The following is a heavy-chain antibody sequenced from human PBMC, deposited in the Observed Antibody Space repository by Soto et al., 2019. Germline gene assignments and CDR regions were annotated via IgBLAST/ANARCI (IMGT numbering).Heavy chain of an antibody. CDR3: ARDFVVGGPTINYYYGMDV. V-gene: IGHV3-66*01. J-gene: IGHJ6*02. D-gene: IGHD1-26*01. Sequence: GGSLRLSCAASGFTVSSNYMSWVRQAPWKGLEWISIIYSAGNTYYADSVKGRFTISRDNSKNTLYLQMNSLGAEDTAVYYCARDFVVGGPTINYYYGMDVWGQGTTVTVSS. CDR1: GFTVSSNY. CDR2: IYSAGNT.